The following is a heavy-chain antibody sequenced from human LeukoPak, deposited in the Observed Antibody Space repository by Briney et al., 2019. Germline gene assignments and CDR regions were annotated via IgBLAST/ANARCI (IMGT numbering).Heavy chain of an antibody. V-gene: IGHV1-69*01. CDR1: GGTVSRYA. J-gene: IGHJ6*03. CDR3: ARCSGGSCYSGIDYYYYMDV. CDR2: TIPLFGTA. D-gene: IGHD2-15*01. Sequence: SVKVSCKASGGTVSRYAISWVRQAPGQGLEWMGGTIPLFGTANYAQKFQGRVTITADESTGTAYMELSSLRSEDTAVYYCARCSGGSCYSGIDYYYYMDVWGKGTTVTVSS.